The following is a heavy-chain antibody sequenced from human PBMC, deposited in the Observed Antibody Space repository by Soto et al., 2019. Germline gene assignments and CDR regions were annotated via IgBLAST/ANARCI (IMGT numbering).Heavy chain of an antibody. CDR2: IYYSGST. J-gene: IGHJ4*02. CDR3: ARDGAGGYDPFDY. Sequence: QVQLQESGPGLVKPSETLSLTCTVSGGSISSYYWSWIRQPPGKGLEWIGYIYYSGSTNFNPSLKSRVTISVDTSKNQFSLKLSSVTAADTAVYYCARDGAGGYDPFDYWGQGTLVTVSS. V-gene: IGHV4-59*01. CDR1: GGSISSYY. D-gene: IGHD5-12*01.